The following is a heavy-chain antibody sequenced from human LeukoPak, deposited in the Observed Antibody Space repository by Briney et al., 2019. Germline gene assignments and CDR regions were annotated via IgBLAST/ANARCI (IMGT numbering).Heavy chain of an antibody. CDR1: GFTFSSYE. V-gene: IGHV3-48*03. Sequence: GGSLRLSCAASGFTFSSYEMNWVRQAPGKGLEWVSYISSSGSTIYYADSVKGRFTISRDNSKNTLYLQMNSLRAEDTAVYYCARSWFGELSWFDPWGQGTLVTVSS. J-gene: IGHJ5*02. CDR3: ARSWFGELSWFDP. CDR2: ISSSGSTI. D-gene: IGHD3-10*01.